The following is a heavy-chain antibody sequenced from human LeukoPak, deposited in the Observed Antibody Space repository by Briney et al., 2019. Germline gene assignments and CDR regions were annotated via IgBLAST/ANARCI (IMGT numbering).Heavy chain of an antibody. J-gene: IGHJ3*02. V-gene: IGHV3-9*01. Sequence: PGRSLRLSCAASGFTFDDYAMHWVRQAPGKGLEWVSGISWNSGSIGYADSVKGRFTISRDNAKNSLYLQMNSLRAEDTALYYCAKDIGVQQLPTGGAFDIWGQGTMVTVSS. CDR3: AKDIGVQQLPTGGAFDI. CDR2: ISWNSGSI. D-gene: IGHD6-13*01. CDR1: GFTFDDYA.